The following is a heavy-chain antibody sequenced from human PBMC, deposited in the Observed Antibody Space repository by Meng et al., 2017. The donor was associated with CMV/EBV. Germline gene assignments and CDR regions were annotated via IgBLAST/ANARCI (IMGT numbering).Heavy chain of an antibody. CDR1: GGSFSGYY. J-gene: IGHJ6*02. V-gene: IGHV4-34*01. D-gene: IGHD2-2*02. CDR3: ARSRYCSSTSCYRGNYYHYGMDV. CDR2: INHSGST. Sequence: SETLSLTCAVYGGSFSGYYWSWIRQPPGKGLEWIGEINHSGSTNYNPSLKSRVTISVDTSKNQFSLKLSSVTAADTAVYYCARSRYCSSTSCYRGNYYHYGMDVWGQGTTVTVSS.